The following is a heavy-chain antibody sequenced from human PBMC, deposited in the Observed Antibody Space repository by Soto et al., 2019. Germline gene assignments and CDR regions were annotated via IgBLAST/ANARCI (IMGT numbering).Heavy chain of an antibody. V-gene: IGHV3-48*01. CDR2: ISSSSSTI. J-gene: IGHJ6*03. CDR3: AGRKVDRGSSWSGGKWLLGDYYMDV. CDR1: GFTFSSYS. D-gene: IGHD3-22*01. Sequence: EVQLVESGGGLVQPGGSLRLSCAASGFTFSSYSMNWVRQAPGKRLEWVSYISSSSSTIYYADSVKGRFTISRDNAQSSLYLQMSSLRAEDTAVYYCAGRKVDRGSSWSGGKWLLGDYYMDVWGKGTTVIVSS.